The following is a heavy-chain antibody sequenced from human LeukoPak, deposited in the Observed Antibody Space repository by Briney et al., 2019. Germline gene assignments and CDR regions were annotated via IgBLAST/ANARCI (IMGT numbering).Heavy chain of an antibody. Sequence: GGSLRLSCAASGFTFSSYSMNWVRQAPGKGLEWVSSISSSSSYIHYADSMRGRFTISRDNAKNSLYLQMNSLRAEDTALYYCARGSTMVSDYWGQGTLVTVSS. CDR1: GFTFSSYS. J-gene: IGHJ4*02. V-gene: IGHV3-21*04. CDR3: ARGSTMVSDY. CDR2: ISSSSSYI. D-gene: IGHD3-10*01.